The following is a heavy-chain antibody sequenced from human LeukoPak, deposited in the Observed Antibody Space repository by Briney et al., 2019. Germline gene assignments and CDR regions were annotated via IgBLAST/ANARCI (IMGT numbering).Heavy chain of an antibody. D-gene: IGHD1-26*01. Sequence: SETLSLTCTVSGGSISTYYWSWIRQPPGKGLEWIGYIYYSGSTSYKPSLKSRVTISVDTSKNQFSLKLSSVTAADTAVYYCARGGSYSTFDYWGQGTPVTVSS. CDR2: IYYSGST. J-gene: IGHJ4*02. CDR3: ARGGSYSTFDY. V-gene: IGHV4-59*01. CDR1: GGSISTYY.